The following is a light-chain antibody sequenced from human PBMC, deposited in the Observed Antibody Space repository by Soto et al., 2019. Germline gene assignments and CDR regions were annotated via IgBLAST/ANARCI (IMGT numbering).Light chain of an antibody. V-gene: IGKV3-11*01. CDR3: QQRTFWPPLT. Sequence: EIVLTQSPATLSLSPGESATLSCRASQSVDAHLAWYQLKPGQAPRLLIYEASNRATGIPARFSGSGSGTDFTHTISSLEPEDFAVYYCQQRTFWPPLTFGGGTKVDIK. CDR1: QSVDAH. CDR2: EAS. J-gene: IGKJ4*01.